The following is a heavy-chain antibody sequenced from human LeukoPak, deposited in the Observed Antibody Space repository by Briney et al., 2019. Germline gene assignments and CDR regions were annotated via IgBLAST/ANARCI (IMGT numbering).Heavy chain of an antibody. V-gene: IGHV4-30-4*08. D-gene: IGHD2-8*01. CDR2: IYYSGST. Sequence: NPSETLSLTCTVSGGSISSADYYWSWIRQPPGKGLEWIGYIYYSGSTYYNPSLKSRVTISVDTSKNQFSLKLSSVTAADTAVYYCAREMGDIVLMVYAPLAAYMDVWGKGTTVTVSS. CDR3: AREMGDIVLMVYAPLAAYMDV. J-gene: IGHJ6*03. CDR1: GGSISSADYY.